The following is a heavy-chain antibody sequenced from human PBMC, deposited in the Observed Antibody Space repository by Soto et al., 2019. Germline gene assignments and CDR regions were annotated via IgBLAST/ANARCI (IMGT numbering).Heavy chain of an antibody. Sequence: QVQLVQSGAEVKKPGASVKVSCEASGYTFTSYAIPWVRQAPGQRLEWMGWINAGDGNTKYSQKFQGIVTITRDTSASTDYKELSILRSEDTTMYYCARGSWEYSSSFLDYWGQGTLVTVSS. D-gene: IGHD6-6*01. V-gene: IGHV1-3*01. CDR2: INAGDGNT. CDR3: ARGSWEYSSSFLDY. J-gene: IGHJ4*02. CDR1: GYTFTSYA.